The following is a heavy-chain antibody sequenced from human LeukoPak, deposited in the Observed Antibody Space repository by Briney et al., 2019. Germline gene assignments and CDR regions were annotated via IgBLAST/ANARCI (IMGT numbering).Heavy chain of an antibody. D-gene: IGHD6-13*01. V-gene: IGHV1-46*01. J-gene: IGHJ4*02. CDR3: ARPNIAAAGLGY. CDR1: RCTFSSYA. CDR2: INPSGGST. Sequence: ASVKVSCKASRCTFSSYAISWVRQAPGQGLEWMGIINPSGGSTSYAQKFQGRVTMTRDTSTSTVYMELSSLRSEDTAVYYCARPNIAAAGLGYWGQGTLVTVSS.